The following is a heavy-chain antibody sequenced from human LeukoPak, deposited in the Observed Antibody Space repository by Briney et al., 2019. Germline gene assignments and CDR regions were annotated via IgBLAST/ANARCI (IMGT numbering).Heavy chain of an antibody. CDR1: GCTFTGYY. V-gene: IGHV1-2*02. CDR2: INPNSGGT. D-gene: IGHD2-15*01. J-gene: IGHJ4*02. CDR3: ARSIRRVAATDY. Sequence: GASVKVSCKASGCTFTGYYMHWVRQAPGQGLEWMGWINPNSGGTNYAQKFQGRVTMTRDTSISTAYMELSRLRSDDTAAYYCARSIRRVAATDYWGQGTLVTVSS.